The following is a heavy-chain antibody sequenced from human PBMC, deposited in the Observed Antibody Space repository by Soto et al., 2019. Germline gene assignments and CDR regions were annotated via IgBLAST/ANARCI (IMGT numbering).Heavy chain of an antibody. CDR2: ISSSSSYI. V-gene: IGHV3-21*01. CDR3: ARGSLYNWKNEGSFDY. J-gene: IGHJ4*02. CDR1: GFTFSSYS. D-gene: IGHD1-20*01. Sequence: GGSLRLSCAASGFTFSSYSMNWVRQAPGKGLEWVSSISSSSSYIYYADSVKGRFTISRDNAKNSLYLQMNSLRAEDTAVYYCARGSLYNWKNEGSFDYWGQGTLVTVSS.